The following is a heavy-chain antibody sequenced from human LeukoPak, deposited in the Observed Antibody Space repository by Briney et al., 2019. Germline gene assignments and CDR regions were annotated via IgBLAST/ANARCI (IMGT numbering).Heavy chain of an antibody. J-gene: IGHJ5*02. Sequence: ASVKVSCKASGFIFTTYGISWVRRAPGQGLEWMGWISPDNGNAHSAPKFQGRVTLTTNTSTTTAYMELSSLRSDDTAVYYCARHYNSPVITWLDPWGQGTLVTVAS. CDR3: ARHYNSPVITWLDP. V-gene: IGHV1-18*01. CDR2: ISPDNGNA. CDR1: GFIFTTYG. D-gene: IGHD3-22*01.